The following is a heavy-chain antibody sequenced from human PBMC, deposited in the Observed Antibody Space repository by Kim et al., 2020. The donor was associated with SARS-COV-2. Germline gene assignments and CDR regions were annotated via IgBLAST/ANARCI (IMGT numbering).Heavy chain of an antibody. CDR1: GGSISTYY. D-gene: IGHD1-1*01. Sequence: SETLSLTCTVAGGSISTYYWGWIRQPPGKGLEWIGYISYTGATSYSPSLKSRVTISLDTSKNQFSLRLTSVTAADTAIYFCVRVETGTSYYDCWGQGILV. CDR2: ISYTGAT. J-gene: IGHJ4*02. V-gene: IGHV4-59*13. CDR3: VRVETGTSYYDC.